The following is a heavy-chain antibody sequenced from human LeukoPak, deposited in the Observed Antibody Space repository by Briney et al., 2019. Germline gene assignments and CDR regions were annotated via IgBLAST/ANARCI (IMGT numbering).Heavy chain of an antibody. V-gene: IGHV4-59*01. J-gene: IGHJ3*02. CDR3: VRWQYCGGNCYFSAFDI. CDR2: IEHSGST. D-gene: IGHD2-21*01. CDR1: GGSISSSY. Sequence: SETLSLTCTVSGGSISSSYWSWIRQSPGKGLEWIGYIEHSGSTNSNPPLKSRVTISVDTPKNQFSLKLSSVTAADTAVYYCVRWQYCGGNCYFSAFDIWGQGTMVTVSS.